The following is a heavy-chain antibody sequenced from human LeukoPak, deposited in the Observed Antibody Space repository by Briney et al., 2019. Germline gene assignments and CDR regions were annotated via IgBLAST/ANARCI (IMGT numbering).Heavy chain of an antibody. CDR3: ATTPREYSSTWYYFDY. D-gene: IGHD6-13*01. J-gene: IGHJ4*02. CDR2: IYHSGST. Sequence: PSETLSLTCNVSGYSLSSGYYWAWIRQSPGKGLEWIGSIYHSGSTYYNPSLKSRVTMPVDTSKKQFSLNLSSVTAADTAVYYCATTPREYSSTWYYFDYWGQGILVTVSS. CDR1: GYSLSSGYY. V-gene: IGHV4-38-2*02.